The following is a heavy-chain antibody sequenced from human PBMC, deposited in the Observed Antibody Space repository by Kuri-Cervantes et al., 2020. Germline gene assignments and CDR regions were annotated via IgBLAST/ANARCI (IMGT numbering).Heavy chain of an antibody. CDR3: TTARVEHSSSWYAGYYYMDV. V-gene: IGHV3-23*01. CDR1: TLTFSTYG. CDR2: IGVSGGTT. D-gene: IGHD6-13*01. J-gene: IGHJ6*03. Sequence: GESLKISCEAYTLTFSTYGMSWVRQAPGKGLGWVSGIGVSGGTTNYADSVKGRFTISRDDSKNTLYLQMNGLKTEDTAVYYCTTARVEHSSSWYAGYYYMDVWGEGTTVTVSS.